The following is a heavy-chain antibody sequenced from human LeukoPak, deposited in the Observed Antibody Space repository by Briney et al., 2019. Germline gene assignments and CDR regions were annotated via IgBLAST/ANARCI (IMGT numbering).Heavy chain of an antibody. CDR1: GFTFSSYE. J-gene: IGHJ3*02. CDR3: ARPATSWFDI. CDR2: ISSSGSTI. Sequence: GGSLGLSCAASGFTFSSYEMNWVRQAPGKGLEWVSYISSSGSTIYYADSVKGRFTISRDNAKNSLYLQMNSLRAEDTAVYYCARPATSWFDIWGQGTMVTVSS. D-gene: IGHD3-16*02. V-gene: IGHV3-48*03.